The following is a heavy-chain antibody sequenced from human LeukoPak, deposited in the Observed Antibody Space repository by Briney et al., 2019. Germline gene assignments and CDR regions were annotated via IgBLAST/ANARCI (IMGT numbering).Heavy chain of an antibody. CDR3: ARATTSSRTYYYYYGMDV. CDR2: IWYDGSNK. Sequence: PGGSLRLSCAASGFTFSTYGMHWVRQAPGKGPEWVAGIWYDGSNKYYADSVKGQFTISSDNSKNTLYLQMNSLRAEDTAVYYCARATTSSRTYYYYYGMDVWGQGTTVTVSS. J-gene: IGHJ6*02. V-gene: IGHV3-33*08. CDR1: GFTFSTYG. D-gene: IGHD1-1*01.